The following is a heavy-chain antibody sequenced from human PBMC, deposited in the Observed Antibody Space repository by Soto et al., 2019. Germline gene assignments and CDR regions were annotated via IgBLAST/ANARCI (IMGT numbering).Heavy chain of an antibody. CDR3: ARGSYSSSFDY. J-gene: IGHJ4*02. CDR2: IYHRGST. Sequence: QVQLQESGPGLVKPSGTLSLTCAVSGASISSSNWWSWVRQPPGKGLEWIGEIYHRGSTNYNPSLTTRGTVSVDKSKHQFSLHLSSVTAADTAVYYCARGSYSSSFDYWGQGTLVTVSS. V-gene: IGHV4-4*02. CDR1: GASISSSNW. D-gene: IGHD6-13*01.